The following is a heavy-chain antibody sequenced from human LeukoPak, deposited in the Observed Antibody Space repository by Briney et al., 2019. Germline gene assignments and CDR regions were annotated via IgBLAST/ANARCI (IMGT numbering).Heavy chain of an antibody. CDR1: GGSISSYY. CDR3: ARGVGATYDL. J-gene: IGHJ2*01. D-gene: IGHD1-26*01. CDR2: IYYSGST. V-gene: IGHV4-59*01. Sequence: PSETLSLTCTVSGGSISSYYWSWFRQPPGKGLEWIGYIYYSGSTNYNPSLKSRVTISVDTSKNQFSLKLSSVTAADTAMYYCARGVGATYDLWGRGTLVTVSS.